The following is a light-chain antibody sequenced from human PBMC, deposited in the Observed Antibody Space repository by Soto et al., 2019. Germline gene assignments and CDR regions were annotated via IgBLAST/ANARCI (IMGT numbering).Light chain of an antibody. Sequence: EIVLTQSPATLSLSPGERATLSCRASQSVRSYLAWYQQKPGQAPRLLIYDASNRATGIPARFSGSGSATEFTLTISSLEPEDFAVYHCQQRSSWPLTFGGGTKVEIK. CDR2: DAS. CDR3: QQRSSWPLT. J-gene: IGKJ4*01. V-gene: IGKV3-11*01. CDR1: QSVRSY.